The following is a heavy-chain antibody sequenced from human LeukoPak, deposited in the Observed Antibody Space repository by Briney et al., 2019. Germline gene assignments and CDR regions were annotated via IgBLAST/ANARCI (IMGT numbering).Heavy chain of an antibody. V-gene: IGHV4-59*01. Sequence: AGGSLRLSCAASGFTFSTYAMSWIRGPPGKGLEWGGYIYYSGSTNYNPSLKSRVTISVDTSKNQFSLKLSSVTAADTAVYYCARGYSGYVPFDYWGQGTLVTVSS. D-gene: IGHD5-12*01. CDR3: ARGYSGYVPFDY. CDR2: IYYSGST. J-gene: IGHJ4*02. CDR1: GFTFSTYA.